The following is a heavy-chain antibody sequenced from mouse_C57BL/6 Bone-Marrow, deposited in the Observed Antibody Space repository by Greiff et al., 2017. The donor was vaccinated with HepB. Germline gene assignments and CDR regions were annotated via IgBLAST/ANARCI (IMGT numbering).Heavy chain of an antibody. CDR2: IDPANGNT. V-gene: IGHV14-3*01. CDR3: ARDSNPYYYAMDY. D-gene: IGHD2-5*01. J-gene: IGHJ4*01. Sequence: VQLKESVAELVRPGASVKLSCTASGFNIKNTYMHWVKQRPEQGLEWIGRIDPANGNTKYAPKFQGKATITADTSSNTAYLQLSSLPSEDTAIYYCARDSNPYYYAMDYWGQGTSVTVSS. CDR1: GFNIKNTY.